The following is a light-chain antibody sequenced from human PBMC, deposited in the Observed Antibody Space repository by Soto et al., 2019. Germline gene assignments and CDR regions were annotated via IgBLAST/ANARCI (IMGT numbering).Light chain of an antibody. J-gene: IGKJ4*01. CDR2: DAN. Sequence: DIQMTQSPSTLSASVGDRVTITCRASQSIDRWLAWYQQKPGKAPKVMIWDANTXHRGVPSRFSGSRSGTEFTLTISSLQPDDFATYYCQQLNSYPLSSGGGTKGDIK. CDR3: QQLNSYPLS. CDR1: QSIDRW. V-gene: IGKV1-5*01.